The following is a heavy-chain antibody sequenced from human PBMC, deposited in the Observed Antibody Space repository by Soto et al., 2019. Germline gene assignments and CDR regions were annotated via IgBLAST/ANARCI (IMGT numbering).Heavy chain of an antibody. V-gene: IGHV3-73*01. CDR3: TRLGASQGYYYSDMDV. Sequence: GGSLRLSCAGSGFTFPGSTMHWVRQASGKGLEWVGRIGSKTNSYATAYAASVKGRFTISRDDSKSTAYLQMNSLKSEDTAMYYCTRLGASQGYYYSDMDVWGQGTTVTV. CDR2: IGSKTNSYAT. J-gene: IGHJ6*02. CDR1: GFTFPGST. D-gene: IGHD3-16*01.